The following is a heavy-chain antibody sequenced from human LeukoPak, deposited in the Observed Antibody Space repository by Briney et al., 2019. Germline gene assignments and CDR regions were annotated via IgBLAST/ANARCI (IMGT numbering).Heavy chain of an antibody. CDR3: ARELGYCTNGVCYTHAFDI. J-gene: IGHJ3*02. Sequence: SVKVSCKASGGTFSSYAISWVRQAPGQGLEWMGGIIPIFGTANYAQKFQGRVTITADESTSTAYVELSSLRSEDTAVYYCARELGYCTNGVCYTHAFDIWGQGTMVTVSS. V-gene: IGHV1-69*13. CDR1: GGTFSSYA. CDR2: IIPIFGTA. D-gene: IGHD2-8*01.